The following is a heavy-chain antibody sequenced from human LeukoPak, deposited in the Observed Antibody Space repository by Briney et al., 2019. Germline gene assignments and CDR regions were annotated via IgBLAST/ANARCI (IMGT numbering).Heavy chain of an antibody. Sequence: PGGSLRLSCTASGFTFGDCAMSWFRQAPGKGLEWVGFIKAYGGTTEYAASVNGRFNISRDDSKSIAYLQMNSLKTEDTAVYYCSKTRERWLQLASWDDWGQGTLVTVSS. CDR3: SKTRERWLQLASWDD. CDR2: IKAYGGTT. J-gene: IGHJ4*02. D-gene: IGHD5-24*01. CDR1: GFTFGDCA. V-gene: IGHV3-49*03.